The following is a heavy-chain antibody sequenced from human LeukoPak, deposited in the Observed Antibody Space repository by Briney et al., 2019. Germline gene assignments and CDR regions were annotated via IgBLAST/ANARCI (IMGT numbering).Heavy chain of an antibody. D-gene: IGHD3-22*01. CDR3: ARPHRYYDSSAPLEGMGAFDI. CDR2: IYPGDSDT. V-gene: IGHV5-51*01. J-gene: IGHJ3*02. CDR1: GYSFTSYW. Sequence: GESLKISCKGSGYSFTSYWIGWVRQMPGKGLEWMGIIYPGDSDTRYSPSFQGQVTISADKSISTAYLQWSSLKASDTAMYYCARPHRYYDSSAPLEGMGAFDIWGQGTMVTVSS.